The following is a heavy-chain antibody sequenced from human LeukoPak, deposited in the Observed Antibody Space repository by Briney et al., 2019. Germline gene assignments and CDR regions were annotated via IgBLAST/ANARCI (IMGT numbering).Heavy chain of an antibody. Sequence: PGGSLRLSCAASGFTFSSYAMSWVRQAPGKGLEWVSAISGSGGSTYYADSVKGRFTISRDNSKNTLYLQMNSLRAEDTAVYYCSREIRGRYCSSTSCENWGKGTLVTVSS. D-gene: IGHD2-2*01. CDR1: GFTFSSYA. V-gene: IGHV3-23*01. J-gene: IGHJ4*02. CDR2: ISGSGGST. CDR3: SREIRGRYCSSTSCEN.